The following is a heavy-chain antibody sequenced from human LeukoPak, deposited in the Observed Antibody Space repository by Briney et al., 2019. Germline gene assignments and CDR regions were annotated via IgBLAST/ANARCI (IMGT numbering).Heavy chain of an antibody. CDR2: ISYDGSNK. J-gene: IGHJ4*02. V-gene: IGHV3-30*18. Sequence: GGSLRLSCAASGFTFSSYGMHWVRQAPGKGLELVAVISYDGSNKYYADSVKGRFTISRDNSKNTLYLQMNSLRAEDTAVYYCAKDRDSYYFDYWGQGTLVTVSS. CDR1: GFTFSSYG. D-gene: IGHD6-6*01. CDR3: AKDRDSYYFDY.